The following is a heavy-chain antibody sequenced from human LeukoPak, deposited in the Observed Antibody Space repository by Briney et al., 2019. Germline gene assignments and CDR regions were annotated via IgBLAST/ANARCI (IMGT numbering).Heavy chain of an antibody. CDR1: GFPFSDFA. CDR2: ISGGGDNT. CDR3: AKFEGALLGNYYMDV. V-gene: IGHV3-23*01. Sequence: PGGSLRLSCAVSGFPFSDFAMSWVRQAPGKGPEWVSTISGGGDNTYFADSVKGRFTISRDNSKNTLFLQMVSLRAEDTAVYYCAKFEGALLGNYYMDVWGKGTTVTVSS. J-gene: IGHJ6*03.